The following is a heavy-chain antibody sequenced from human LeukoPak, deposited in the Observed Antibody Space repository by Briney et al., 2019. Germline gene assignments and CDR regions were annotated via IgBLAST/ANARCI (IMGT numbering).Heavy chain of an antibody. CDR1: GFTFSSHW. J-gene: IGHJ4*02. Sequence: GGSLRLSCGASGFTFSSHWMTWVRQAPGEGLEFVANIKQDGSEINYADSVKGRFTVSRDNAKNSLYLQMSSLRAEDTSLYYCARERQQLRYFDYWGQGTLVTVSS. CDR2: IKQDGSEI. CDR3: ARERQQLRYFDY. V-gene: IGHV3-7*01. D-gene: IGHD6-13*01.